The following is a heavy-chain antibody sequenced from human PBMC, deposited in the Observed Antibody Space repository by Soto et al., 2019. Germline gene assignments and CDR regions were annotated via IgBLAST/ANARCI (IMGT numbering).Heavy chain of an antibody. V-gene: IGHV1-69*13. CDR2: IIPIFGTA. J-gene: IGHJ3*02. Sequence: SVKVFCKASGGTFSSYAISWVRQAPGQGLEWMGGIIPIFGTANYAQKFQGRVTITADESTSTAYMELSSLRSEDTAVYYCARDLNYYDSSGYYHDAFDIWGQGTMVTVSS. D-gene: IGHD3-22*01. CDR1: GGTFSSYA. CDR3: ARDLNYYDSSGYYHDAFDI.